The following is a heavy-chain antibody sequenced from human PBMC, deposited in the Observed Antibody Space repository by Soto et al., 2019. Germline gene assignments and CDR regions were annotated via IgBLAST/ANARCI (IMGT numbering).Heavy chain of an antibody. D-gene: IGHD6-19*01. CDR2: INHSGST. Sequence: SETLSLTCAVYGGSFSGYYWSWIRQPPGKGLEWIGEINHSGSTNYNPSLKSRVTISVDTSKNQFSLKLSSVTAADTAVYYCATSRPTSIAVAGGEYYYGMDVWGQGTTVT. J-gene: IGHJ6*02. V-gene: IGHV4-34*01. CDR1: GGSFSGYY. CDR3: ATSRPTSIAVAGGEYYYGMDV.